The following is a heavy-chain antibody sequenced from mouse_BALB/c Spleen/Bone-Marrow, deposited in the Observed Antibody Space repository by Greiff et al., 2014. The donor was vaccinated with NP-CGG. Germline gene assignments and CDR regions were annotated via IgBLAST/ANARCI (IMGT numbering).Heavy chain of an antibody. CDR3: ARRIRDRAMDY. Sequence: EVQLVESGPGLVKPSQSLSLTCTVTGYSITSDYAWNWIRQFPGNKLEWMGYISYSGSTSYNPSLKSRISITRDTSKNQFFLQLNSVTTEDTATYYCARRIRDRAMDYWGQGTSVTVSS. D-gene: IGHD2-4*01. V-gene: IGHV3-2*02. CDR1: GYSITSDYA. CDR2: ISYSGST. J-gene: IGHJ4*01.